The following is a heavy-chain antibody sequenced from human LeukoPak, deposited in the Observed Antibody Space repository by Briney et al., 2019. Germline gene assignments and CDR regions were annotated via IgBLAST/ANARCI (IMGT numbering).Heavy chain of an antibody. J-gene: IGHJ4*02. CDR3: ARSTPNYYDSSGYYYAGGGYFDY. CDR1: GGTFSSYA. V-gene: IGHV1-69*05. D-gene: IGHD3-22*01. Sequence: ASVKVSCKASGGTFSSYAISWVRQAPGQGLEWMGGIIPIFGTANYAQKFQGRVPITTDESTSTAYMELSSLRSEDTAVYYCARSTPNYYDSSGYYYAGGGYFDYWGQGTLVTVSS. CDR2: IIPIFGTA.